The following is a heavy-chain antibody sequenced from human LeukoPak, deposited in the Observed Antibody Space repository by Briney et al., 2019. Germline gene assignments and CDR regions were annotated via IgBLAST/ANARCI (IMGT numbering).Heavy chain of an antibody. CDR3: ARDRTTVAGTSGYFQH. V-gene: IGHV1-69*06. CDR2: IIPIFGTA. CDR1: GGSFNSYD. Sequence: SVKVSCKASGGSFNSYDISWVRQAPGQGLEWMGGIIPIFGTANYAQKFQGRVTITADKSTSTAYMELSSLRSEDTAVYYCARDRTTVAGTSGYFQHWGQGTLVTVSS. J-gene: IGHJ1*01. D-gene: IGHD6-19*01.